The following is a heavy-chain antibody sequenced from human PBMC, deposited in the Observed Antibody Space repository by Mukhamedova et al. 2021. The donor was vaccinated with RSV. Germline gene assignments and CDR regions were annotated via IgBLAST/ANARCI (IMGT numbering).Heavy chain of an antibody. J-gene: IGHJ3*02. V-gene: IGHV3-21*01. CDR3: ASGGSYDAFDI. Sequence: GLEWASSISSSSSYIYYADSVKGRFTISRDNAKNSLYLQMNSLRAEDTAVYYCASGGSYDAFDIWGQGTMVTVSS. CDR2: ISSSSSYI. D-gene: IGHD1-26*01.